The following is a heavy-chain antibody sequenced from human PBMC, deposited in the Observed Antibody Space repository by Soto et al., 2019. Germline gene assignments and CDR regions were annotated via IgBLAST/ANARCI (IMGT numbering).Heavy chain of an antibody. CDR1: GYSFTSYW. V-gene: IGHV5-10-1*01. CDR2: IDPSDSYT. Sequence: HGESLKISCKGSGYSFTSYWISWVRQMPGKGLEWMGRIDPSDSYTNYSPSFQGHVTISADKSISTAYLQRSSLKASDTAMYYCARHKGAATAYYYYGMDVWGQGTTVTVSS. D-gene: IGHD2-15*01. CDR3: ARHKGAATAYYYYGMDV. J-gene: IGHJ6*02.